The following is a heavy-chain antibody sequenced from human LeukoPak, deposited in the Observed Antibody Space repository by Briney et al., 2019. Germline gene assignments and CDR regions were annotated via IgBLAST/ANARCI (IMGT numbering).Heavy chain of an antibody. CDR2: FDPEDGET. V-gene: IGHV1-24*01. CDR1: GYTLTELS. Sequence: ASVKVSCKVSGYTLTELSVHWVRQAPGKGLEWMGGFDPEDGETIYAQKFQGRVTMTEDTSTDTAYMELSSLRSEDTAVYYCATVLHCYGSGTNWFNPWGQGTLVTVSS. D-gene: IGHD3-10*01. CDR3: ATVLHCYGSGTNWFNP. J-gene: IGHJ5*02.